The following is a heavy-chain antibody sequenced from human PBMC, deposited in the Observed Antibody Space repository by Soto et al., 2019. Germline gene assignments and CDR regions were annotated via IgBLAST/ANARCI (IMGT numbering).Heavy chain of an antibody. CDR3: AKSRGIIAATGIDY. V-gene: IGHV3-23*01. CDR1: GFTFSSYA. Sequence: EVQLLESGGDLVQPGGSLRLSCAASGFTFSSYAMSWVRQAPGKGLEWVSAISGSGGSTYYADSVKGRFTISRDNSKNTLYLQMNSLRAEDTAGYYCAKSRGIIAATGIDYWGQGTLGTVSS. CDR2: ISGSGGST. D-gene: IGHD6-13*01. J-gene: IGHJ4*02.